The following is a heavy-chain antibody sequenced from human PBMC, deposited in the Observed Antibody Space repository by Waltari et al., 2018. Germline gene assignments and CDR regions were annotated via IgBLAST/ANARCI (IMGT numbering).Heavy chain of an antibody. Sequence: EVQLVETGGGLIQPGGSLRLSCAASGFTVSSNYMSWVRQAPGKGLECVSVIYSGGSTYYADSVKGRFTISRDNSKNTLYLQMNSLRAEDTAVYYCAREAGFGAYYFDYWGQGTLVTVSS. CDR3: AREAGFGAYYFDY. CDR2: IYSGGST. CDR1: GFTVSSNY. D-gene: IGHD3-10*01. V-gene: IGHV3-53*02. J-gene: IGHJ4*02.